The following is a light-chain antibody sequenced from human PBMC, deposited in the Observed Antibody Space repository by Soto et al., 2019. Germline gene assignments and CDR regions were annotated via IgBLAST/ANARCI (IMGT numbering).Light chain of an antibody. CDR1: QGITSY. J-gene: IGKJ4*01. CDR2: AAS. V-gene: IGKV1-9*01. CDR3: QQLYSYPLT. Sequence: IQVTQSTSSLSASVGDRVTITCRASQGITSYLAWYQQKRGKAPKLLIYAASALQTGVSSRFSGSGYGTDFALTISNLQPEEFATYFCQQLYSYPLTLGGGTTVEF.